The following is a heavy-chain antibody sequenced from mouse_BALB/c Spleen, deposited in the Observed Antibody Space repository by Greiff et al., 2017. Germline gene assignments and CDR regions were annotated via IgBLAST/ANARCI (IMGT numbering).Heavy chain of an antibody. CDR3: ANYYGSSPGWFAY. V-gene: IGHV14-3*02. CDR1: GFNIKDTY. CDR2: IDPANGNT. J-gene: IGHJ3*01. Sequence: VQLKQSGAELVKPGASVKLSCTASGFNIKDTYMHWVKQRPEQGLEWIGRIDPANGNTKYDPKFQGKATITADTSSNTAYLQLSSLTSEDTAVYYCANYYGSSPGWFAYWGQGTLVTVSA. D-gene: IGHD1-1*01.